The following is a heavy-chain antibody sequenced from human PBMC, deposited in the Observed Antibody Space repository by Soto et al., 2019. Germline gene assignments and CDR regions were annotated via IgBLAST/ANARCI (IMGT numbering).Heavy chain of an antibody. J-gene: IGHJ4*02. CDR1: VYTFTSYN. D-gene: IGHD3-16*01. CDR3: ARDHGGGITFE. V-gene: IGHV1-18*01. CDR2: ISGHNGNR. Sequence: QVQLVQSGAEVKKPGASVKFSCKASVYTFTSYNIAWVRQAPGQGLEWRGWISGHNGNRKYAQKLQGRVTMTTDTSTSTAYMDLRSLRSDDTAVYYCARDHGGGITFEWGQGTLVTVSS.